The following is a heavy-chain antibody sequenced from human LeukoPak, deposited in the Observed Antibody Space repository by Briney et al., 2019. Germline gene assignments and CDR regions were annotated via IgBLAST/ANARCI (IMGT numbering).Heavy chain of an antibody. D-gene: IGHD4-17*01. CDR2: IYYSGST. CDR3: AKGYGDYPRYFDY. V-gene: IGHV4-59*08. CDR1: GGSISSYY. Sequence: PSETLSLTCTVSGGSISSYYWSWIRQPPGKGLEWIGYIYYSGSTNYNPSLKSRVTISVDTSKNQFSLKLSSVTAADTAVYYCAKGYGDYPRYFDYWGQGTLVTVSS. J-gene: IGHJ4*02.